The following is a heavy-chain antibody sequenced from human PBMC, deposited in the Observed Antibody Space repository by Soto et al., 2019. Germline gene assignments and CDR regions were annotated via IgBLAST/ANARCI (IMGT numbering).Heavy chain of an antibody. V-gene: IGHV3-33*01. D-gene: IGHD6-25*01. J-gene: IGHJ4*02. CDR2: IWYDGSNK. Sequence: QVQLVESGGGVVQPGRSLRLSCAASGFTFSSYGMHWVRQAPGKGLEWVAVIWYDGSNKYYADSVKGRFTISRDNSKNPLYLQMNSLRAEDTAVYYCARDRGRGSAIDYWGQGTLVTVSA. CDR3: ARDRGRGSAIDY. CDR1: GFTFSSYG.